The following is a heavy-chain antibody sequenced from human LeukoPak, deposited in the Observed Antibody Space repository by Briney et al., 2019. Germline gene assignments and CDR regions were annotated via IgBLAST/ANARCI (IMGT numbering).Heavy chain of an antibody. CDR2: IYASGSA. CDR3: AREFWHSTGWSLYYFDR. V-gene: IGHV4-4*07. Sequence: SETLSLTCTVSGGSITPYYWSWVRQPTGRGLEWIGRIYASGSANYNSSLKSRVSMSVDTSKNQFSLNLSSVTAADTAVYYCAREFWHSTGWSLYYFDRWGQGILVTVAS. CDR1: GGSITPYY. J-gene: IGHJ4*02. D-gene: IGHD2/OR15-2a*01.